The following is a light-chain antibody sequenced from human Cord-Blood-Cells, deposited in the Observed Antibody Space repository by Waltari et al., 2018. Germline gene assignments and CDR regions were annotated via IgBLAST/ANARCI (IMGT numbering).Light chain of an antibody. CDR1: QSIRRY. J-gene: IGKJ4*01. V-gene: IGKV1-39*01. CDR2: AAS. CDR3: QQSYSTPT. Sequence: DIQMTQSPSSLSASVGDRVTITCRASQSIRRYLNWYQQNRGKAPKILIYAASSLQSGFPSSFSGSGSGTDFTLTINSQQPEEFATYYCQQSYSTPTFGGGTKVEIK.